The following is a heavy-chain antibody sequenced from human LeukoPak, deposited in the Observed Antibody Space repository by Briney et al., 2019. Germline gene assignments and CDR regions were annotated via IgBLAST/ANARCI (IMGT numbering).Heavy chain of an antibody. CDR2: INSDGSST. V-gene: IGHV3-74*01. CDR3: ARGGYYDSSGYQDY. D-gene: IGHD3-22*01. CDR1: GFTFSSYW. J-gene: IGHJ4*02. Sequence: GGSLRLSCAASGFTFSSYWMHWVRQAPGKGLVWVSRINSDGSSTSYADSVKGRFTISRDNAKNTLYPQMNSLRAEDTAVYYCARGGYYDSSGYQDYWGQGTLVTVSS.